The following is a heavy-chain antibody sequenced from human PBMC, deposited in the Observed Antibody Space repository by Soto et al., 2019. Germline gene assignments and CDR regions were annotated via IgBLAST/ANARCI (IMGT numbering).Heavy chain of an antibody. CDR1: GGTFSSYA. CDR3: ARESWEGAAFAY. Sequence: SVKVSCKASGGTFSSYAISWVRQAPGQGLEWMGGIIPIFGTANYAQKFQGRVTITADESTSTAYMELSSLRSEDTAVYYCARESWEGAAFAYWGQGTLVTVSS. CDR2: IIPIFGTA. D-gene: IGHD1-26*01. V-gene: IGHV1-69*13. J-gene: IGHJ4*02.